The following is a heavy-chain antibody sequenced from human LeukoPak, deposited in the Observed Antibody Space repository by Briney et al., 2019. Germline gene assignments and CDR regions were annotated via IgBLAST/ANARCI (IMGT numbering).Heavy chain of an antibody. CDR2: INWNGGST. V-gene: IGHV3-20*04. D-gene: IGHD2-21*02. CDR3: ARDAITYCGGDCYLKYFDY. J-gene: IGHJ4*02. Sequence: PGGSLRLSCAASGFTFDDYGMSWVRHAPGKGLEWVSGINWNGGSTGYADSVKGRFTISRDNAKNSLYLQMNSLRAEDTAVYYCARDAITYCGGDCYLKYFDYWGQGTLVTVSS. CDR1: GFTFDDYG.